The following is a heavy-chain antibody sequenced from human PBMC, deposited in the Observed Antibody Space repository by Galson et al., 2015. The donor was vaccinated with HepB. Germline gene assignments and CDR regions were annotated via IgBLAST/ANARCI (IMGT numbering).Heavy chain of an antibody. Sequence: SLRLSCAASGFTFSAARMSWVRQAPGKGLEYIGRIKSNAAGGTTAYAAPVKGRFTISRDDSRDTLFLQMNSLKTEDTALYYCTKDLSHWGQGILVTVSS. CDR3: TKDLSH. V-gene: IGHV3-15*01. CDR1: GFTFSAAR. CDR2: IKSNAAGGTT. J-gene: IGHJ4*02.